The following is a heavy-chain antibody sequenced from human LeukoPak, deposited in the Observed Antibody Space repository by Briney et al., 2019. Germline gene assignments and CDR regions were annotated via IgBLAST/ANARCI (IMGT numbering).Heavy chain of an antibody. Sequence: GGSLRLSCTASGFIFGDCAMSWLRQAPGKGLEWVSFIRSKAFGETTEYAASVKGRFTISRDDSESIAYLQMNSLKSEDTAVYYCTRGSDTVFGVARDGFDYWGRGTLVIVSS. CDR2: IRSKAFGETT. D-gene: IGHD3-3*01. V-gene: IGHV3-49*03. CDR1: GFIFGDCA. J-gene: IGHJ4*02. CDR3: TRGSDTVFGVARDGFDY.